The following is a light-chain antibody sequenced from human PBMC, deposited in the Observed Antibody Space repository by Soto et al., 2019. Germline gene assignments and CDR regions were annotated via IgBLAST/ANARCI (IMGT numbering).Light chain of an antibody. CDR2: KVS. J-gene: IGKJ3*01. V-gene: IGKV2-30*01. CDR1: QSLVSSDGNTY. Sequence: EVVMTQSPLSLPVTLGQPASISCRSSQSLVSSDGNTYLNWFQQRPGQSTRRLHYKVSNRDSGVPDRFSGSVSGTDFTLKISSVDAEDVWVYYCLQAGHRPQFPFGPGTKVDFK. CDR3: LQAGHRPQFP.